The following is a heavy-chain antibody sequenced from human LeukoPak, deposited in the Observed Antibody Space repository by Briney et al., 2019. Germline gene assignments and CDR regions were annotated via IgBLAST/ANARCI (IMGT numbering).Heavy chain of an antibody. CDR1: GYTFTGYY. Sequence: ASVKVSCKASGYTFTGYYMHWVRQAPGQALEWMGWINPNSGGTNYAQKFQGRVTMTRDTSISTAYMELSRLRSDDTAVYYCARDRVLLWFGERLYGMDVWGQGTTVTVSS. V-gene: IGHV1-2*02. J-gene: IGHJ6*02. CDR2: INPNSGGT. D-gene: IGHD3-10*01. CDR3: ARDRVLLWFGERLYGMDV.